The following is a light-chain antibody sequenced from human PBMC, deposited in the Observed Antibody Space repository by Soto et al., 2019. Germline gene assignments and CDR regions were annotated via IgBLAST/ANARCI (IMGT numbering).Light chain of an antibody. CDR1: RSDVGGYNS. J-gene: IGLJ2*01. V-gene: IGLV2-14*03. Sequence: QSALTQPASVSGSPGQSITISCTGTRSDVGGYNSVSWYQQHPGKVPRLMIYDVSYRPSGVSNRFSGSKSGSTASLTISGLQAEDEADYYCISYTSSSTVIFGGGTKVTVL. CDR2: DVS. CDR3: ISYTSSSTVI.